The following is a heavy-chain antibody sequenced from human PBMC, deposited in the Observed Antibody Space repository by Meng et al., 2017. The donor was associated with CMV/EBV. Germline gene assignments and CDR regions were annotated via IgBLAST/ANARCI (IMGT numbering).Heavy chain of an antibody. CDR1: GFTFSTYE. CDR2: IGSGGYNI. J-gene: IGHJ6*02. CDR3: TRKICGGDCYFYYYYGMDV. V-gene: IGHV3-48*03. D-gene: IGHD2-21*01. Sequence: GESLKISCVGSGFTFSTYEMNWVRQAPGKGLEWIAYIGSGGYNIYYADSVKGRFTISRDNAENSMYLQMNSLRAEDTAVYYCTRKICGGDCYFYYYYGMDVWGQGTTVTVSS.